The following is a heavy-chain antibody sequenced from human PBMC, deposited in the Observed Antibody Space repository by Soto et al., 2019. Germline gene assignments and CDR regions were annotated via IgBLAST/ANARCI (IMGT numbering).Heavy chain of an antibody. CDR1: GGTFSSYT. Sequence: SVKVSCKASGGTFSSYTISWVRQAPGQGLEWMGRIIPILGIANYAQKFQGRVTITADKSTSTAYMELSSLRSEDTAVYYCARVFGGGSCGWFDPWGQGTLVTVSS. CDR2: IIPILGIA. J-gene: IGHJ5*02. D-gene: IGHD2-15*01. CDR3: ARVFGGGSCGWFDP. V-gene: IGHV1-69*02.